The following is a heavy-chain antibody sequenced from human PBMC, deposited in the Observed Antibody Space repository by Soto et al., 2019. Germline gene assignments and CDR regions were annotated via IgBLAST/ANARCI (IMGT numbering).Heavy chain of an antibody. V-gene: IGHV3-48*03. J-gene: IGHJ4*02. CDR3: ARDDTWELRLAG. Sequence: EVQLVESGGGLVQPGGSLRLSCAASGFTFSSYEMNWVRQAPGKGLEWVSYISSSGSTIYYADSVKGRFTISRDNAKNSLYLQMNSLRAEDTAVYYCARDDTWELRLAGWGQGALVTVSS. CDR2: ISSSGSTI. CDR1: GFTFSSYE. D-gene: IGHD1-26*01.